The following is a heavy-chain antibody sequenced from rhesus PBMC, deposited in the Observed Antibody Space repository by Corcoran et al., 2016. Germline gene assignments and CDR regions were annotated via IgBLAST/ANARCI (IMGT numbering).Heavy chain of an antibody. Sequence: QLQLQESGPGLVKPSETLSLTCAVSGGSISSNYWSWIRQPPGKGLEWIGRISGSGWSTDYNPSLNSRVTISTDTSKNQFSLKLSSGTAADTAVYYCAREPGIYSGSYSDFDYWGQGVLVTVSS. CDR1: GGSISSNY. CDR3: AREPGIYSGSYSDFDY. CDR2: ISGSGWST. V-gene: IGHV4-173*01. J-gene: IGHJ4*01. D-gene: IGHD3-16*01.